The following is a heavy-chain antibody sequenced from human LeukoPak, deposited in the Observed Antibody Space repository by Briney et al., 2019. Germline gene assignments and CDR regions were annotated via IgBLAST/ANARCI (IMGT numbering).Heavy chain of an antibody. CDR2: IYHSGST. J-gene: IGHJ5*02. D-gene: IGHD1-1*01. Sequence: SETLSLTCGVSGYSISSGYYWGWIRQPPGKGLEWIGSIYHSGSTYYNQSLKSRVTISVDTSKNQFSLKLSSVTAADTAVYYCASTYRVGTTGFDPWGQGTLVTVSS. CDR1: GYSISSGYY. V-gene: IGHV4-38-2*01. CDR3: ASTYRVGTTGFDP.